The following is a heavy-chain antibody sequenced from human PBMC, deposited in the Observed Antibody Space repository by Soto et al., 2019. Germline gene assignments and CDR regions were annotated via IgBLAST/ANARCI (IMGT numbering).Heavy chain of an antibody. D-gene: IGHD3-22*01. CDR3: ARDLMPNDRGLGDLAY. CDR2: ITSKTGDQ. J-gene: IGHJ4*02. V-gene: IGHV3-21*06. Sequence: EVRLVESGGGLVKPGGSLRLSCAASGFTFNKYSMNWVRQAPGKGLEWVSSITSKTGDQYYADSVKGRFIISRDNIKNSLSLQVTSLRDDDTAVYYCARDLMPNDRGLGDLAYWGQGTLVTVSS. CDR1: GFTFNKYS.